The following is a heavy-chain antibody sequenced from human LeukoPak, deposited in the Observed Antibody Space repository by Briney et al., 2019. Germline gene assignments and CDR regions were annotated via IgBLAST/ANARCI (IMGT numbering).Heavy chain of an antibody. Sequence: GGSQRLSCAASGFTLSSYTMSWVRQAPGKGLEWVSAISDGGGTTYYTDSVKGRFSISRDTSKSTLYLQMNSLRAEDTALYYCAKFRTSSGPRDFDSWGQGTLVTVSS. CDR2: ISDGGGTT. CDR1: GFTLSSYT. V-gene: IGHV3-23*01. J-gene: IGHJ4*02. CDR3: AKFRTSSGPRDFDS. D-gene: IGHD1-1*01.